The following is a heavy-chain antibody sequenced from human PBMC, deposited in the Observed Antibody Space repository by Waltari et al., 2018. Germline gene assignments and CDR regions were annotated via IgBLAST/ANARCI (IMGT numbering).Heavy chain of an antibody. CDR1: GGPFSSSA. D-gene: IGHD3-10*02. CDR2: IIPICGTA. V-gene: IGHV1-69*13. J-gene: IGHJ4*02. CDR3: ARPAVQGVTEPFDY. Sequence: QVQLVQSGAEVKKPGSSVKVSCKASGGPFSSSAISWVRQAPGQGLEWMGGIIPICGTANYAQKFQGRVTITADESTSTAYMELSSLRSEDTAVYYCARPAVQGVTEPFDYWGQGTLVTVSS.